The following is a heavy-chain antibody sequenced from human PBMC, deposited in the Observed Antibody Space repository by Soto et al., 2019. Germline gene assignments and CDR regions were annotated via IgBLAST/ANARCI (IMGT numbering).Heavy chain of an antibody. CDR3: ARDPQYDAFDI. CDR1: GFTVSSNY. Sequence: EVQLVESGGGLVQPGGSLRLSCAASGFTVSSNYMSWVRQAPGKGLEWVSVIYSGGSTYYADSVKGRFTISRDNSKNTLYLQMNSLRAEDTAVYYCARDPQYDAFDIWGQGTMVTVSS. J-gene: IGHJ3*02. CDR2: IYSGGST. V-gene: IGHV3-66*01.